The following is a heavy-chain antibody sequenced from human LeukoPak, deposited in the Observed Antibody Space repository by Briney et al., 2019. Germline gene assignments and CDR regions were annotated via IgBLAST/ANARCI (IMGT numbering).Heavy chain of an antibody. CDR1: GGSISSGSYY. Sequence: PSETLSLTCTVSGGSISSGSYYWSWIRQPAGKGLEWIGHIYTSGSTNYNPSLKSRVTISVDTSKNQFSLKLSSVTAADTAVYYCVRELSGYDSFLDYWGQGTLVTVSS. V-gene: IGHV4-61*09. CDR3: VRELSGYDSFLDY. D-gene: IGHD5-12*01. J-gene: IGHJ4*02. CDR2: IYTSGST.